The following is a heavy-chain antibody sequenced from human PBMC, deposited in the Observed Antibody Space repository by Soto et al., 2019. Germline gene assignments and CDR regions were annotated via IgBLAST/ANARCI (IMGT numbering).Heavy chain of an antibody. J-gene: IGHJ5*02. D-gene: IGHD3-22*01. V-gene: IGHV3-30*03. CDR3: TSSSGYSVWFDP. CDR1: GFTFSSYG. CDR2: ISYDGSNK. Sequence: GGSLRLSCAASGFTFSSYGMHWVRQTPGKGLEWVAVISYDGSNKYYADSVKGRFTISRDNSKNTLYLQMNSLRAEDTAVYYCTSSSGYSVWFDPWGQGTLLTVS.